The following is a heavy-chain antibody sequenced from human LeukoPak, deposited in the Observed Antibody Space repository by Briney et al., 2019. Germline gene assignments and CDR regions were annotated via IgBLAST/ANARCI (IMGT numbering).Heavy chain of an antibody. Sequence: SETLSLTCTVSGGSISSSSYYWGWIRQPPGKGLEWIGSMYYSGNTYYNSSLKSRVTISVDTSTNQFSLKLNSLTAADTAVYYCAKEGMIRGVIDYWGQGALVTVSS. D-gene: IGHD3-10*01. CDR2: MYYSGNT. CDR1: GGSISSSSYY. CDR3: AKEGMIRGVIDY. J-gene: IGHJ4*02. V-gene: IGHV4-39*07.